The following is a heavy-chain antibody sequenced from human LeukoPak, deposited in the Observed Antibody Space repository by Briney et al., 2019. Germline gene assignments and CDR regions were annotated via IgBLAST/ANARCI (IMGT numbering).Heavy chain of an antibody. V-gene: IGHV1-18*01. CDR1: GYTFTSYG. D-gene: IGHD3-22*01. CDR3: ARSRYYYDSSFRYYYYYGMDV. J-gene: IGHJ6*02. CDR2: ISAYNGNT. Sequence: ASVKVSCKASGYTFTSYGISWVRQAPGQGLEWMGWISAYNGNTNYAQKFQGRVTITADESTSTAYMELSSLRSEDTAVYYCARSRYYYDSSFRYYYYYGMDVWGQGTTVTVSS.